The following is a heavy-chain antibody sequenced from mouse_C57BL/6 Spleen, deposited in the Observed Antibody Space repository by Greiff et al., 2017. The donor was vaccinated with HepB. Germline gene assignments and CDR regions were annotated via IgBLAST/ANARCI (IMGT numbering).Heavy chain of an antibody. CDR2: IDPETGGT. J-gene: IGHJ2*01. CDR1: GYTFTDYE. D-gene: IGHD1-1*01. Sequence: QVQLQQSGAELVRPGASVTLSCKASGYTFTDYEMHWVKQTPVHGLEWIGAIDPETGGTAYNQKFKGKAILTADKSSSTAYMELRSLTSEDSAVYYCTRGDFTTVEPYYFDYWGQGTTLTVSS. V-gene: IGHV1-15*01. CDR3: TRGDFTTVEPYYFDY.